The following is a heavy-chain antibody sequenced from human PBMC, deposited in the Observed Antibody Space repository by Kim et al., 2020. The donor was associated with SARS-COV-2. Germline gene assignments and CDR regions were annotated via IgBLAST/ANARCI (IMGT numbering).Heavy chain of an antibody. V-gene: IGHV3-53*01. CDR2: IYSGGST. CDR3: AREVITMVRGETYYYYYGMDV. Sequence: GGSLRLSCAASGFTVSSNYMSWVRQAPGKGLEWVSVIYSGGSTYYADSVKGRFTISRDNSKNTLYLQMNSLRAEDTAVYYCAREVITMVRGETYYYYYGMDVWCQGTTVTVSS. CDR1: GFTVSSNY. J-gene: IGHJ6*02. D-gene: IGHD3-10*01.